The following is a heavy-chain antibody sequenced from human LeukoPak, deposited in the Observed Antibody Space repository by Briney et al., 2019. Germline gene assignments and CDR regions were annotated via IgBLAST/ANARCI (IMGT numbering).Heavy chain of an antibody. D-gene: IGHD6-6*01. CDR3: ARGFPSSSRWFDP. CDR1: GGSFSGYH. Sequence: SETLSLTCGLYGGSFSGYHWTWIRLRPGKGLEWIGDINHSGSTHYNPSLKSRVTISVDTSNNQFSLKLHSVTAADTAVYYCARGFPSSSRWFDPWGQGTLVTVSS. J-gene: IGHJ5*02. CDR2: INHSGST. V-gene: IGHV4-34*01.